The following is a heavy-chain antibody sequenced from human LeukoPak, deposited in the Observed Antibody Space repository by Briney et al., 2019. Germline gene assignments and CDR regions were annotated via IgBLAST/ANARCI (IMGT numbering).Heavy chain of an antibody. V-gene: IGHV4-39*07. CDR1: GGSISSSSYY. CDR3: ARAQVTTVTAFDY. CDR2: IYYSGST. Sequence: SETLSLTCTVSGGSISSSSYYWGWIRQPPGTGLEWIGSIYYSGSTYYNPSLKSRVTISVDTSKNQFSLKLSSVTAADTAVYYCARAQVTTVTAFDYWGQGTLVTVSS. D-gene: IGHD4-17*01. J-gene: IGHJ4*02.